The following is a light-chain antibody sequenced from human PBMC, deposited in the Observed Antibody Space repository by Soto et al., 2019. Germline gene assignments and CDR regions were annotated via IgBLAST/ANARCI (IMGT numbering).Light chain of an antibody. CDR2: GAS. J-gene: IGKJ4*01. Sequence: EIVMTQSPSTISMSXGERATLTXXASQSVNSKLAWYQQKPGRAPRLLIYGASTRATGIPARFSGSGSGTEFTLTISSLQPEDIATYYCQQYDNLPLIFGGGTKVDIK. CDR1: QSVNSK. V-gene: IGKV3-15*01. CDR3: QQYDNLPLI.